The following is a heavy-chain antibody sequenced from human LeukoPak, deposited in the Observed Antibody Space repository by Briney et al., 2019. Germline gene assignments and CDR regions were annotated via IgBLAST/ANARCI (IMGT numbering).Heavy chain of an antibody. CDR2: IYHSGST. CDR3: ARGGDSSSWYWFDP. D-gene: IGHD6-13*01. Sequence: KPSETLSLTCTVSGYSISSSYYWGWIRQPPGKGLEWIGSIYHSGSTYYNPSLKSRVTITVDTSKNQFSLKLSSVTAADTAVYYCARGGDSSSWYWFDPWGQGTPVTVSS. CDR1: GYSISSSYY. J-gene: IGHJ5*02. V-gene: IGHV4-38-2*02.